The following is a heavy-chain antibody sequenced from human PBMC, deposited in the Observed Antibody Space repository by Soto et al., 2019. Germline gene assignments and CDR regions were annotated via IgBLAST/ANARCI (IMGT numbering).Heavy chain of an antibody. CDR1: GFTFSSYA. D-gene: IGHD2-2*01. CDR3: AGWQYQLLPPFDY. CDR2: ISGSGGST. V-gene: IGHV3-23*01. J-gene: IGHJ4*02. Sequence: EVQLLESGGGLVQPGGSLRLSCAASGFTFSSYAMSWVRQAPGKGLEWVSAISGSGGSTYYADSVKGRFTISRDNSKNARYLRMTSLRAEDTAVYYCAGWQYQLLPPFDYWGQGTLVTVSS.